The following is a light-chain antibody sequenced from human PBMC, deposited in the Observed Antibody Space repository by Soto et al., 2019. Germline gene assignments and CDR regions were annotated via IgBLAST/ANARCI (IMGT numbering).Light chain of an antibody. CDR2: DVS. J-gene: IGLJ1*01. V-gene: IGLV2-14*03. CDR3: SSYSRRSTYV. Sequence: QSVLTQPASVSGSAGQSITISCTGTSSDVGGYNYVSWYQQHPGKAPKLIIYDVSCRPSGVSNRFSGSKSGNTASLTISGLQAEDEADYFCSSYSRRSTYVFGTGTKVTVL. CDR1: SSDVGGYNY.